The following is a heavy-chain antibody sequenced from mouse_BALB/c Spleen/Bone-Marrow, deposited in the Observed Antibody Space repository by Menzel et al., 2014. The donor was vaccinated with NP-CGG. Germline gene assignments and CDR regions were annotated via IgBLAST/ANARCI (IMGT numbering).Heavy chain of an antibody. CDR1: GYTFSNYW. Sequence: VQLQQSGAELMKPGASVKISCKATGYTFSNYWIDWVKQRPGHGLEWIGEILPGSGTANYNEKFKGKATLTADTSASTAYIELSSLTSEDSAVYFCERGGYDGGDYYAMDYWGQGTSVTVSS. V-gene: IGHV1-9*01. J-gene: IGHJ4*01. CDR3: ERGGYDGGDYYAMDY. CDR2: ILPGSGTA. D-gene: IGHD2-14*01.